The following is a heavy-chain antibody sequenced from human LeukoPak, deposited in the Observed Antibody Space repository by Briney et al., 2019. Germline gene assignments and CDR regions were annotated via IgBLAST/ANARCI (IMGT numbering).Heavy chain of an antibody. CDR3: AKERRRSSGYYPD. V-gene: IGHV3-53*01. J-gene: IGHJ1*01. CDR1: GFTVSSNY. Sequence: PGGSLRLSCAASGFTVSSNYMSWVRQAPGKGLEWVSVIYSGGSTYYADSVKGRFTISRDNSKNTLYLQMNSLRAEDTAVYYCAKERRRSSGYYPDWGQGTLVTVSS. CDR2: IYSGGST. D-gene: IGHD3-22*01.